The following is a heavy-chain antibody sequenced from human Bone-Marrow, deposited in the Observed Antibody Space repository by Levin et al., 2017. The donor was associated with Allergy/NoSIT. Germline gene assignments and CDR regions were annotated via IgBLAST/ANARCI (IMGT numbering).Heavy chain of an antibody. D-gene: IGHD6-6*01. J-gene: IGHJ6*02. V-gene: IGHV3-30-3*01. CDR1: GFTFSSYA. CDR2: ISYDGSNK. CDR3: ARTAARPDYYDYGMDV. Sequence: GESLKISCAASGFTFSSYAMHWVRQAPGKGLEWVAVISYDGSNKYYADSVKGRFTISRDNSKNTLYLQMNSLRAEDTAVYYCARTAARPDYYDYGMDVWGQGTTVTVSS.